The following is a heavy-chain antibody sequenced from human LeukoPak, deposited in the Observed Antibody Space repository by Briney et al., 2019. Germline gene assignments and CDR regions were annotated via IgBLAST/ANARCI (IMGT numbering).Heavy chain of an antibody. CDR1: GLTFDDYA. J-gene: IGHJ4*02. CDR2: ISWDGGST. CDR3: AKGPLPSAALTLYVDY. Sequence: GGSLRLYCAASGLTFDDYAMHWVRQAPGKGLEWVSLISWDGGSTYYADSVKGRFTISRDNSKNSLYLQMNSLRGEDTALYYCAKGPLPSAALTLYVDYWGQGNLVTVSS. V-gene: IGHV3-43D*03. D-gene: IGHD6-6*01.